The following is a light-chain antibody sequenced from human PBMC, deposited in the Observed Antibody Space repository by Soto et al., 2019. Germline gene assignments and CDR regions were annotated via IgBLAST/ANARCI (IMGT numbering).Light chain of an antibody. V-gene: IGKV1-27*01. J-gene: IGKJ3*01. Sequence: DIQMTQSPSSLSASIGDRVTITCRATQGIYNYLAWYQEKPWKVPKLLIYAASILQSGVPSRFSGSGSGTDFTLSIISLQPEGFAAYYCQNYNSAPFTFGPGTKVDVK. CDR2: AAS. CDR3: QNYNSAPFT. CDR1: QGIYNY.